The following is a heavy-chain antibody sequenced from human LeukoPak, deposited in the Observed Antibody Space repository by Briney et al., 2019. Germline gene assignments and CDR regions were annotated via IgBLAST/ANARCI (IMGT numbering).Heavy chain of an antibody. CDR2: IIPTFGTA. J-gene: IGHJ6*03. CDR3: ARDRGYIVVVPANYMDV. Sequence: SVKVSCKASGGTFSSYAISWVRQAPGQGLEWMGGIIPTFGTANYAQKFQGRVTITTDESTSTAYMELSSLRSEDTAVYYCARDRGYIVVVPANYMDVWGKGTTVTVSS. D-gene: IGHD2-2*01. CDR1: GGTFSSYA. V-gene: IGHV1-69*05.